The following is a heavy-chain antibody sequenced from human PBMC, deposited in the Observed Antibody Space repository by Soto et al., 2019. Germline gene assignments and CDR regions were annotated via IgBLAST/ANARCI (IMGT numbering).Heavy chain of an antibody. V-gene: IGHV4-30-2*01. CDR1: GGSISSGGYS. J-gene: IGHJ6*01. Sequence: PSETLSLTCAVSGGSISSGGYSWSWIRQPPGKGLEWIGYIYHSGSTYYNPSLKSRVTISVDTSKNQFSLKLSSVTAADTAVYYCAREVDVTMEPGMDVWGQGTTVTVS. D-gene: IGHD3-10*01. CDR3: AREVDVTMEPGMDV. CDR2: IYHSGST.